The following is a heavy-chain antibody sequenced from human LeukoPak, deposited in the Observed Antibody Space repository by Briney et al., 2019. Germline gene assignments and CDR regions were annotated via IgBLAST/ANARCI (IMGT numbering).Heavy chain of an antibody. CDR3: ARDQSWAICASTTCSHHFDY. CDR2: IIPILGIA. CDR1: GGTFSSYA. J-gene: IGHJ4*02. D-gene: IGHD2-2*01. Sequence: VASVKVSCKASGGTFSSYAISWVRQAPGQGLEWMGRIIPILGIANYAQKFQGRVTITADESTSTAYMELSSLRSEDTAVYYCARDQSWAICASTTCSHHFDYWGQGTLVTVSS. V-gene: IGHV1-69*04.